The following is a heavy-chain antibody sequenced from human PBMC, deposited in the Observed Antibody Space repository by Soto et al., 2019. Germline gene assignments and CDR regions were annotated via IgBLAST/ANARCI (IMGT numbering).Heavy chain of an antibody. CDR3: AKDPSSALWFGESLDS. Sequence: QVPLVESGGGVVQPGRSLRLSCAASGFTFSTAGMHWVRQAPGKGLEWVALISYDGSNKYYADSVKGRFTISRDNSKNTVSLQMIGLRAEDTAVYYCAKDPSSALWFGESLDSWGQGTLVTVSS. CDR2: ISYDGSNK. D-gene: IGHD3-10*01. V-gene: IGHV3-30*18. CDR1: GFTFSTAG. J-gene: IGHJ4*02.